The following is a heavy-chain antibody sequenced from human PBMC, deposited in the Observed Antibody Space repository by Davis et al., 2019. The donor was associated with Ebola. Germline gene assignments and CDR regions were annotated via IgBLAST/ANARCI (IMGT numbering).Heavy chain of an antibody. V-gene: IGHV4-39*01. D-gene: IGHD3-16*01. Sequence: SETLSLTCTVSGGSVSSGSYYWSWIRQPPGKGLEWIGSIYYSGSTYYNPSLKSRVTISVDTSKNQFSLKLSSVTAADTAVYYCASPRLGGMDVWGQGTTVTVSS. J-gene: IGHJ6*02. CDR3: ASPRLGGMDV. CDR2: IYYSGST. CDR1: GGSVSSGSYY.